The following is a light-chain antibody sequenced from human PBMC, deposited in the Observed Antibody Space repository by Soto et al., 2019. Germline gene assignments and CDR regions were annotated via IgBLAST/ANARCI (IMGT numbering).Light chain of an antibody. CDR2: GAS. CDR1: QSINSN. Sequence: EIVMTQSPATLSVSPGERVTLSCRASQSINSNLAWYQQKPGQAPRLLIYGASTRATGIPARFTGSGSGTEFTLTISSLQSEDFAMYYCQQYNNWPPYTFGQGTNLDIK. CDR3: QQYNNWPPYT. J-gene: IGKJ2*01. V-gene: IGKV3-15*01.